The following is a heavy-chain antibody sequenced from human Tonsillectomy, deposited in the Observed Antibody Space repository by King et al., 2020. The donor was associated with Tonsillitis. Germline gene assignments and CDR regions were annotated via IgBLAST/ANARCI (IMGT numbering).Heavy chain of an antibody. CDR3: ARERAAATALDF. J-gene: IGHJ1*01. V-gene: IGHV3-74*03. Sequence: DVQLVESGGGLVQPGGSLRLSCEVTEFTFSSFWMHWVRQAPGKGLEWVSRIRGDGRVTKYADSVMGRFTTSRDNVKNTLYLEMNDLRAEDTGVYFCARERAAATALDFWRQGTLVTVPS. CDR2: IRGDGRVT. D-gene: IGHD6-13*01. CDR1: EFTFSSFW.